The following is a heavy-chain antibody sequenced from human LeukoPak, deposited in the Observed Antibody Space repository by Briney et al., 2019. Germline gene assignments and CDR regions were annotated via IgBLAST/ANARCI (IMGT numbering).Heavy chain of an antibody. V-gene: IGHV1-18*01. D-gene: IGHD2-2*01. J-gene: IGHJ6*02. CDR2: ISAYNGNT. CDR3: ARTEYQLLFISGGMDV. Sequence: GASVKVSCKASGYTFTSYGISWVRQAPGQGLEWMGWISAYNGNTNYAQKLQGRVTMTTDTSTSTAYMGLRSLRSDDTAVYYCARTEYQLLFISGGMDVWGQGTTVTVSS. CDR1: GYTFTSYG.